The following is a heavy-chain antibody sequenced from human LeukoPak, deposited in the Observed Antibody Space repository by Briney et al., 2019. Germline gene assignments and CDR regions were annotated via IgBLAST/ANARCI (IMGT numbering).Heavy chain of an antibody. J-gene: IGHJ5*02. V-gene: IGHV3-30*18. CDR3: AKVYCSSTSCEGNWFDP. CDR1: GFTFSSYG. D-gene: IGHD2-2*01. Sequence: PGRSLRLSCAASGFTFSSYGMHWVRQAPGKGLEWVAVISYDGSNKYYADSVKGRFTISRDNSKNTLYLQKNSLRAEDTAVYYCAKVYCSSTSCEGNWFDPWGQGTLVTVSS. CDR2: ISYDGSNK.